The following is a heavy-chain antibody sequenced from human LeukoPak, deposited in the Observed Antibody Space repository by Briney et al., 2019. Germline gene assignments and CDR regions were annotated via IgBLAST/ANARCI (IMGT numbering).Heavy chain of an antibody. CDR2: IYYSGST. J-gene: IGHJ4*02. D-gene: IGHD4-17*01. CDR3: ARGGDYGDLRYFDY. CDR1: GGSISSYY. Sequence: SETLSLTCTVSGGSISSYYWSWIRQPPGKGLEWIGYIYYSGSTNYNPSLKSRVTFSVDTSKNQFSLKLNSVTAADTAVYYCARGGDYGDLRYFDYWGQGTLVTVSS. V-gene: IGHV4-59*01.